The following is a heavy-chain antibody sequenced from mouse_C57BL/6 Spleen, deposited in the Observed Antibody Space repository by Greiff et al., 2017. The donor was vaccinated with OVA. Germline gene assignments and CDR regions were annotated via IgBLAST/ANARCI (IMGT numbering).Heavy chain of an antibody. CDR3: ARDVGYDEYAMDY. V-gene: IGHV5-4*01. J-gene: IGHJ4*01. Sequence: EVQRVESGGGLVKPGGSLKLSCAASGFTFSSYAMSWVRQTPEKRLEWVATISDGGSYTYYPDNVKGRFTISRDNAKNNLYLQMSHLKSEDTAMYDCARDVGYDEYAMDYWGQGTSVTVSS. D-gene: IGHD2-2*01. CDR2: ISDGGSYT. CDR1: GFTFSSYA.